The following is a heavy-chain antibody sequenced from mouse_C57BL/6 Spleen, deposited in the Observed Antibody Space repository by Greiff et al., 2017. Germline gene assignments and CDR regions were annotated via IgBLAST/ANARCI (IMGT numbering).Heavy chain of an antibody. D-gene: IGHD2-1*01. CDR2: IDPEDGET. CDR1: GFNIKDYY. J-gene: IGHJ4*01. Sequence: EVQLQQSGAELVKPGASVKLSCTASGFNIKDYYMHWVKQRTEQGLEWIGRIDPEDGETKYAPKFQGKATLTADTSSNTAYLQLSSLTSEDTAVYYCARGGIYYGAMDYWGQGTSVTVSS. CDR3: ARGGIYYGAMDY. V-gene: IGHV14-2*01.